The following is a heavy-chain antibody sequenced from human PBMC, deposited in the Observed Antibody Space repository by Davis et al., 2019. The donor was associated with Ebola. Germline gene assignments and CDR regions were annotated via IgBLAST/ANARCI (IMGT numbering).Heavy chain of an antibody. V-gene: IGHV3-23*01. CDR3: ARESSGRSIAANDY. CDR1: GFIFSTYA. D-gene: IGHD6-6*01. J-gene: IGHJ4*02. Sequence: GESLKISCAASGFIFSTYAMSWVRQAPGKGLEYVSGIGGGDGSRTYYADSVKGRFTISRDNAKNSLYLQMNSLRDEDTAVYYCARESSGRSIAANDYWGQGTLVTVSS. CDR2: IGGGDGSRT.